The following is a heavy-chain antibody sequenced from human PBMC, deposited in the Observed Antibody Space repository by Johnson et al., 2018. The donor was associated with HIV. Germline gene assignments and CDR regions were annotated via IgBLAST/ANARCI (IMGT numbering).Heavy chain of an antibody. J-gene: IGHJ3*01. CDR1: RFRVCSNY. CDR3: YCTDHFGAGSESKGTFDA. Sequence: VQLVEFGGGLIHLGGSLRPSCAASRFRVCSNYTTSVLQVPRMAPVLASVIPLYAILTNYADSVKCLFTISIDNSKNRLYLQMTSLRKDDTAVYSCYCTDHFGAGSESKGTFDAWGQGTMVTVSS. D-gene: IGHD3-10*01. CDR2: IPLYAILT. V-gene: IGHV3-53*01.